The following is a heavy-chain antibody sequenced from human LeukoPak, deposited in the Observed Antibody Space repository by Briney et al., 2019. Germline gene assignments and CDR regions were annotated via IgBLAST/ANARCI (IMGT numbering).Heavy chain of an antibody. Sequence: GGSLRLSCAASGFTFGNYDMSWVRQAPGKGLEWVSIISSSDASTYYADSVKGRFTISTDNAKNTLYLQMNSLRAEDTALYYCAKGSGRGSSSALDYWGQGTLVIVSS. CDR1: GFTFGNYD. CDR2: ISSSDAST. D-gene: IGHD5-18*01. J-gene: IGHJ4*02. CDR3: AKGSGRGSSSALDY. V-gene: IGHV3-23*01.